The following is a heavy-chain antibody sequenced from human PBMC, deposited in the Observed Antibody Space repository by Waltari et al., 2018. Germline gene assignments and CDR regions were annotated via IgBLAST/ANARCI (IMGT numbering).Heavy chain of an antibody. Sequence: EVQLLESGGGLVQPGGSLRLSCAASGFTFSSYAMRWVRQAPGKGLEWVSVIYSGGSTYYADSVKGRFTISRDNSKNTLYLQMNSLRAEDTAVYYCAKDIAAAGYFDYWGQGTLVTVSS. CDR3: AKDIAAAGYFDY. CDR2: IYSGGST. J-gene: IGHJ4*02. D-gene: IGHD6-13*01. V-gene: IGHV3-23*03. CDR1: GFTFSSYA.